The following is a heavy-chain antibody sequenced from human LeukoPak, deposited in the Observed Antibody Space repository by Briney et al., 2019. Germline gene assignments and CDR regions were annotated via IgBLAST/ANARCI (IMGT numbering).Heavy chain of an antibody. CDR1: GGSMSTYY. Sequence: SETLSLTCTVSGGSMSTYYWTWIRQPPGKGLEGIGFIYYTGSTNYNPSLKSRVTISVDTSKNLFSLKLSSVTAADTAVYYCAGMRITTPTVRTLDYWGQGTLVTVSS. CDR3: AGMRITTPTVRTLDY. J-gene: IGHJ4*02. CDR2: IYYTGST. V-gene: IGHV4-59*01. D-gene: IGHD1-14*01.